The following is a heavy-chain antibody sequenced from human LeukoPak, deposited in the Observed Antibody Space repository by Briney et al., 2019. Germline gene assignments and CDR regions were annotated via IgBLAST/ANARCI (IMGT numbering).Heavy chain of an antibody. J-gene: IGHJ4*02. Sequence: ASVTVSCKVSGYTLTELSMHWVRQAPGKGLAWMGGFGPEDGETIYAQKFQGRVTMTEDTSTDTAYMDPSSLRSEDTAVYYCATHVRRQWLPLPDYWGQGTLVTVSS. CDR2: FGPEDGET. V-gene: IGHV1-24*01. CDR3: ATHVRRQWLPLPDY. CDR1: GYTLTELS. D-gene: IGHD6-19*01.